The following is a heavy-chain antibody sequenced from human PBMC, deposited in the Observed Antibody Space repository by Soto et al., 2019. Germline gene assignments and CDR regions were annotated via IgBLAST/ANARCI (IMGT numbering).Heavy chain of an antibody. J-gene: IGHJ4*02. CDR2: VFSSVSA. Sequence: ETLSLPCIVPCVSVTSYTWSWVRQPANKGLEWIGRVFSSVSATYSPSLKSRVRISMDTPENRISLKLDSVTAADAGVYYCTRDGMTTGDTWGPGTLVTVSS. CDR3: TRDGMTTGDT. CDR1: CVSVTSYT. D-gene: IGHD2-21*02. V-gene: IGHV4-4*07.